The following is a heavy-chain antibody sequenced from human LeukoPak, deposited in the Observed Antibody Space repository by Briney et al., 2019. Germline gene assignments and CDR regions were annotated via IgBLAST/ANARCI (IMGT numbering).Heavy chain of an antibody. Sequence: GGSLRLSCAASGLTFSDYYMSWIRQAPGKGLEWVSYISSSGSTIYYADSVKGRFTISRDNAKNSLYLQMNSLRAEDTAVYYCARDDRAAALAGSSGYCDYWGQGTLVTVSS. CDR3: ARDDRAAALAGSSGYCDY. D-gene: IGHD3-22*01. V-gene: IGHV3-11*04. CDR2: ISSSGSTI. J-gene: IGHJ4*02. CDR1: GLTFSDYY.